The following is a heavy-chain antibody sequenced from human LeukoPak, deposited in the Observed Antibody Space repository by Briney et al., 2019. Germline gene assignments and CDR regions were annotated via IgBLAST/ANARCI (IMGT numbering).Heavy chain of an antibody. CDR3: ARGYCSSTSCYHFDY. D-gene: IGHD2-2*01. V-gene: IGHV1-69*05. J-gene: IGHJ4*02. Sequence: GSSVKVSCKASGGTFSRHAISWVRQAPGQGLEWMGGIIPIFGTANYAQKFQGRVTMTRDTSISTAYMELSRLRSDDTAVYYCARGYCSSTSCYHFDYWGQGTLVTVSS. CDR1: GGTFSRHA. CDR2: IIPIFGTA.